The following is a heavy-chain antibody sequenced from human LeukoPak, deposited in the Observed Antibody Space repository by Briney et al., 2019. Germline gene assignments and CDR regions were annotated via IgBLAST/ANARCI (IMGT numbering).Heavy chain of an antibody. D-gene: IGHD6-13*01. Sequence: ASVKVSCKASGYTFTSYYMHWVRQAPRQGLEWMGIINPSGGSTSYAQKFQGRVTMTRDTSTSTVYMELSSLRSEDTAVYYCASGGAKSIAAAGRMDVWGQGTTVTVSS. V-gene: IGHV1-46*01. CDR3: ASGGAKSIAAAGRMDV. J-gene: IGHJ6*02. CDR1: GYTFTSYY. CDR2: INPSGGST.